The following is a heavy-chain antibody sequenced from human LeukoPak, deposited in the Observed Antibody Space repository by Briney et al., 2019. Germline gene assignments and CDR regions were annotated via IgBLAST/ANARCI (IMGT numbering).Heavy chain of an antibody. CDR2: IYYSGST. Sequence: SSETLSLTCTVSGGSISSYYWSWIRQPPGKGLEWIGYIYYSGSTNYNPSLKSRVTISVDTSKNQFSLKLSSVTAADTAVYYCATTAVGIVGAKYAFDIWGQGTMVTVSS. CDR3: ATTAVGIVGAKYAFDI. CDR1: GGSISSYY. D-gene: IGHD1-26*01. J-gene: IGHJ3*02. V-gene: IGHV4-59*01.